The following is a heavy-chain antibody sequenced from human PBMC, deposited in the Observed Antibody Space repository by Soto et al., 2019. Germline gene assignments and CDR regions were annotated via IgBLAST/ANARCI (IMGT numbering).Heavy chain of an antibody. CDR1: GFTFSSYA. CDR3: ARGFSSYYDFWSGYYPPNWFDP. V-gene: IGHV3-30-3*01. Sequence: PGGSLRLSCAASGFTFSSYAMHWVRQAPGKGLEWVAVISYDGSNKYYADSVKGRFTISRDNSKNTLYLQMNSLRAEDTAVYYCARGFSSYYDFWSGYYPPNWFDPWGQGTLVTVSS. CDR2: ISYDGSNK. D-gene: IGHD3-3*01. J-gene: IGHJ5*02.